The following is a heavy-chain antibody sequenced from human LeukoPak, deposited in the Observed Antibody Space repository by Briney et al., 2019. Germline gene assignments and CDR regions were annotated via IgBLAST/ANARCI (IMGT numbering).Heavy chain of an antibody. D-gene: IGHD3-22*01. CDR1: GFTFSSYS. V-gene: IGHV3-48*04. CDR3: ARDASGGYDSSGYSGAFDI. Sequence: GGSLRLSCAASGFTFSSYSMNWVRQAPGKGLEWVSYISSSSSTIYYADSVKGRFTISRDNAKNSLYLQMNSLRAEDTAVYYCARDASGGYDSSGYSGAFDIWGQGTMVTVSS. J-gene: IGHJ3*02. CDR2: ISSSSSTI.